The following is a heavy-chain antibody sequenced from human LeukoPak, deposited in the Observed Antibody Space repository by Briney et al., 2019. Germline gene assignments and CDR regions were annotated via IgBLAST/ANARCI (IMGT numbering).Heavy chain of an antibody. CDR3: TIVYISILYRNAFDI. CDR2: IYNSGST. Sequence: SETLSLTCTVSGGSISSYYWSWIRQPPGKGLEWIGRIYNSGSTNYNPSLKSRVTMSVDTSKNQFSLNLSPVTAADTAVYYCTIVYISILYRNAFDIWGQGTMVTVSS. J-gene: IGHJ3*02. CDR1: GGSISSYY. D-gene: IGHD3-3*02. V-gene: IGHV4-4*07.